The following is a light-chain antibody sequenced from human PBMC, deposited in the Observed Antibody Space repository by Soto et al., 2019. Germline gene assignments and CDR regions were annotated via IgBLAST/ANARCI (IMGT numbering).Light chain of an antibody. Sequence: LQVTPSPSSLSASVGDRVTVTCRASQGISSYLAWYQQKPGKAPKLLIYAASTLQSGVPSRFSGSGSGTDFTLTISDLQPEDFATYYCQQTYTAPRTFGQGTKVDIK. V-gene: IGKV1-39*01. J-gene: IGKJ1*01. CDR1: QGISSY. CDR3: QQTYTAPRT. CDR2: AAS.